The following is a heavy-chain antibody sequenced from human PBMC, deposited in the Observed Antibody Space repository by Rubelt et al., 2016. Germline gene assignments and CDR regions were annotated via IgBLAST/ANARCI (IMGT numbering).Heavy chain of an antibody. CDR3: AREVRGYDGSGYYYSFDY. J-gene: IGHJ4*02. V-gene: IGHV3-11*04. CDR2: ISGSGGST. Sequence: PGKGLEWVSAISGSGGSTYCADSVKGRFTISRDNAKNSLYLQMNSLRAEDTAVYYCAREVRGYDGSGYYYSFDYWGQGTLVTVSS. D-gene: IGHD3-22*01.